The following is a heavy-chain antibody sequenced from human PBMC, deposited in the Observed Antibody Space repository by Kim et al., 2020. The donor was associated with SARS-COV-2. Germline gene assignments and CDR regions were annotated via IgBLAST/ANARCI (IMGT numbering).Heavy chain of an antibody. Sequence: SETLSLTCTVSGGSLSSSSYYWGWIRQPPGKGLEWIGTAYYIGNTYYNPSLKSRVTISVDTSNNQFSLKLGSVTAADTAVYYCARHHKDSSGRYDAYY. V-gene: IGHV4-39*01. CDR3: ARHHKDSSGRYDAYY. D-gene: IGHD6-19*01. CDR1: GGSLSSSSYY. J-gene: IGHJ6*01. CDR2: AYYIGNT.